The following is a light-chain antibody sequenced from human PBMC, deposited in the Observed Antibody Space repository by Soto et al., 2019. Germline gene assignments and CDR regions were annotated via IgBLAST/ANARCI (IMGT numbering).Light chain of an antibody. CDR3: QQYGSSLMYA. CDR1: RSINSNY. J-gene: IGKJ2*01. Sequence: EIVMTQYTGTLSLSPGERATLSCRTSRSINSNYLAWYQQKPGQAPRLLIYGASSRATGIPDRFSGSGSGTDFTLTISRLEPEDFAVYYCQQYGSSLMYAFGQGTKVDI. V-gene: IGKV3-20*01. CDR2: GAS.